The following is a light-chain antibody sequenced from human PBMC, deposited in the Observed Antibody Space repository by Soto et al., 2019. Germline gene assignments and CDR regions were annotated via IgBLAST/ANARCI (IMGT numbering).Light chain of an antibody. Sequence: EIVLTQSPDTLSLSPGERATLSCRASRTVIRNNLAWHQQKPGQTPRLLVYGASNRATGIPDRFSGSGSGTDFTLTISSLEPEEFAVYYCQQRSNWPGTVGQGTKVDIK. CDR2: GAS. V-gene: IGKV3D-20*02. CDR1: RTVIRNN. CDR3: QQRSNWPGT. J-gene: IGKJ1*01.